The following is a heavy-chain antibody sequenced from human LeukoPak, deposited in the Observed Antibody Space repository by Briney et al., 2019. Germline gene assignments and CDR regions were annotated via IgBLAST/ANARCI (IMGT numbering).Heavy chain of an antibody. CDR1: GFTFSSYA. J-gene: IGHJ6*02. CDR3: AREGTVTTGYGMDV. CDR2: ISTGTSHT. D-gene: IGHD4-17*01. V-gene: IGHV3-21*01. Sequence: GGSLRLSCAASGFTFSSYAMNWVRQAPGRGLEWLSSISTGTSHTYYVDSVKGRFTTSRDNAKNSLYLQMNSLRAEDTAVYYCAREGTVTTGYGMDVWGQGTTVTVSS.